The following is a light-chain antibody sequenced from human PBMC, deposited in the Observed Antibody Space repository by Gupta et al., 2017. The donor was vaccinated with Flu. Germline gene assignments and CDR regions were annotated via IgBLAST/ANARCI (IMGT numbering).Light chain of an antibody. J-gene: IGLJ2*01. CDR3: QAWDSSTVV. V-gene: IGLV3-1*01. CDR2: QDS. Sequence: STGQTASITCSGDKLGDKYACWYQQKPGQSPVLVIYQDSKRPSGIPERFSGSNAGNTATLTISGTQAMDEADYYCQAWDSSTVVFGGGTKLTVL. CDR1: KLGDKY.